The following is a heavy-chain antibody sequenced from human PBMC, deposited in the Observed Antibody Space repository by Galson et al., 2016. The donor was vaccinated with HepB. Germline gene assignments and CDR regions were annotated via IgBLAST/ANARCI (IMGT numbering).Heavy chain of an antibody. V-gene: IGHV4-39*07. CDR2: IYHSGDT. J-gene: IGHJ4*02. D-gene: IGHD4-11*01. Sequence: SETLSLTCTVSGVSVNSGSFYWTWIRQPPGKGLEWIGSIYHSGDTYYSPSLKSRVTISVDTSKNQFSLSLNSVTAADTAVYYCARAETTVTTHDFWGQGTLVAVSS. CDR3: ARAETTVTTHDF. CDR1: GVSVNSGSFY.